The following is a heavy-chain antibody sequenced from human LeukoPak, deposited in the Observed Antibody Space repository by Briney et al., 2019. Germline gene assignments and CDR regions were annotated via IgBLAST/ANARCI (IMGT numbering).Heavy chain of an antibody. V-gene: IGHV1-18*01. CDR2: ISAYNCNT. Sequence: ASVKVSCKASGYTFTSYGISWVRQAPGQGLEWMGWISAYNCNTNYAQKLQGRVTMTTDTSTSTAYMELRSLRSDDTAVYYCARDVFYYGSGSYLYYFDYWGQGTLVTVSS. CDR3: ARDVFYYGSGSYLYYFDY. CDR1: GYTFTSYG. J-gene: IGHJ4*02. D-gene: IGHD3-10*01.